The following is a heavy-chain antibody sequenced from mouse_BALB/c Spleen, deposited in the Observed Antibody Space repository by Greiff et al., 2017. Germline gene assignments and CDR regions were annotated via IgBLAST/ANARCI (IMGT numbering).Heavy chain of an antibody. CDR2: TSYSGST. Sequence: EVKLQESGPGLVKPSQSLSLTCTVTGYSITSDYAWNWIRQFPGNKLEWMGYTSYSGSTSYNPSLKSRISITRDTSKNQFFLQLNSVTTEDTATYYCARRALYGSSPYYFDYWGQGTTLTVSS. J-gene: IGHJ2*01. D-gene: IGHD1-1*01. V-gene: IGHV3-2*02. CDR3: ARRALYGSSPYYFDY. CDR1: GYSITSDYA.